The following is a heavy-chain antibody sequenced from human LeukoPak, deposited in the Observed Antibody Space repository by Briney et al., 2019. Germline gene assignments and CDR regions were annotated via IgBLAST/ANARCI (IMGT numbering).Heavy chain of an antibody. J-gene: IGHJ4*02. Sequence: GGSLRLSCAASGLTFSNYGMSWVRQAPGKGLEWVSAISGSGGNTYYADSVKGRFTISRDNAKKSLYLEMNSLRAEDTAVYYCAKDSHSWSRDYWGQGTLVTVSS. V-gene: IGHV3-23*01. CDR2: ISGSGGNT. D-gene: IGHD6-13*01. CDR1: GLTFSNYG. CDR3: AKDSHSWSRDY.